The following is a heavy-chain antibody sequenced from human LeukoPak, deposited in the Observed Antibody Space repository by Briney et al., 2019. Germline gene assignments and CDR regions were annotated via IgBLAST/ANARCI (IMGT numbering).Heavy chain of an antibody. CDR2: INSDGSST. J-gene: IGHJ4*02. D-gene: IGHD3-16*01. Sequence: GGSLRLSCAASGFTFSSYWMHWVRQAPGKGLVWVSRINSDGSSTSYADSVKGRFTVSRDNAKNTLYLQMNSLRAEDTAVYYCARVGGSYGPLDYWGQGTLVTVSP. V-gene: IGHV3-74*01. CDR3: ARVGGSYGPLDY. CDR1: GFTFSSYW.